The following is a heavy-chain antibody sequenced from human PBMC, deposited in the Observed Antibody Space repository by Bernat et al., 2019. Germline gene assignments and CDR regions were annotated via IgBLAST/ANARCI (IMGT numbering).Heavy chain of an antibody. V-gene: IGHV3-7*03. CDR3: ATNGITMVRGVIITTLGLFDY. Sequence: EVQLVESGGGLVQPGGSLRLSCAASGFTFSSYWMSWVRQAPGKGLEWVANIKQDGSEKYYVDSVKGRFTISRDNAKNSLYLQMNSLRAEDTAVYYCATNGITMVRGVIITTLGLFDYWGQGTLVTVSS. D-gene: IGHD3-10*01. CDR2: IKQDGSEK. CDR1: GFTFSSYW. J-gene: IGHJ4*02.